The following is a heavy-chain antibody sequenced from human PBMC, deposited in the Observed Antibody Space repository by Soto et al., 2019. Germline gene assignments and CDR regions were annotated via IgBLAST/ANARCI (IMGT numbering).Heavy chain of an antibody. CDR1: GGTFSSYA. J-gene: IGHJ6*02. V-gene: IGHV1-69*12. CDR3: ARGGALGYSGYGSYCMDV. Sequence: QVQLVQSGAEVKKPGSSVKVSCKASGGTFSSYAISWVRQAPGQGLEWMGGIIPIFGTANYAQKFQGRVTITADESTSTADMELSSLRSEDTAVYYCARGGALGYSGYGSYCMDVWGQGTTVTVSS. CDR2: IIPIFGTA. D-gene: IGHD5-12*01.